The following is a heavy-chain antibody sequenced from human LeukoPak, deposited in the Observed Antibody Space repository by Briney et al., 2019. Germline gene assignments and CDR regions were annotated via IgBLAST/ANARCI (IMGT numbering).Heavy chain of an antibody. D-gene: IGHD5-12*01. J-gene: IGHJ4*02. Sequence: GGSLRLSCAASGFTFSSYWMSWVRQAPGKGLEWVANIKQDGSEKYYVDSVKGRFTISRDNAKNSLYLQMNSLRAEDTAVYYCVRVGYSGYDFPIAPDPYDYWGQGTLVTVSS. V-gene: IGHV3-7*01. CDR3: VRVGYSGYDFPIAPDPYDY. CDR1: GFTFSSYW. CDR2: IKQDGSEK.